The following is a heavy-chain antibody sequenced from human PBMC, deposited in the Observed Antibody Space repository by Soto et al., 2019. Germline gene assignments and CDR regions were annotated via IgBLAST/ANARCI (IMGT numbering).Heavy chain of an antibody. D-gene: IGHD3-3*01. CDR2: INNNGANT. Sequence: EVQLLESGGGLGQPGGSLRLSCAASGFTFSSSAMSWVRQAPGKGLEWVSGINNNGANTNYADSVKGRFTISRDNSKNTLYLQMNSLRAEDTAVYYCAKIPITIRLGMDVWGQGTTVTVSS. V-gene: IGHV3-23*01. J-gene: IGHJ6*02. CDR3: AKIPITIRLGMDV. CDR1: GFTFSSSA.